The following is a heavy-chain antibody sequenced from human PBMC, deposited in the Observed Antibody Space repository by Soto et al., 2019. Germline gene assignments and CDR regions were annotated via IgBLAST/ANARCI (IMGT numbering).Heavy chain of an antibody. J-gene: IGHJ6*03. Sequence: GGSLRLSCASSGFTCSSYGMHWVRQAPGKGLEWVAVIWYDGSNKYYADSVKGRFTISRDNSKNTLYLQMNSLRAEDTAVYYCARGYRTYYDFWSGYSTYYYYYMDVWGKGTTVTVSS. CDR1: GFTCSSYG. CDR2: IWYDGSNK. CDR3: ARGYRTYYDFWSGYSTYYYYYMDV. D-gene: IGHD3-3*01. V-gene: IGHV3-33*01.